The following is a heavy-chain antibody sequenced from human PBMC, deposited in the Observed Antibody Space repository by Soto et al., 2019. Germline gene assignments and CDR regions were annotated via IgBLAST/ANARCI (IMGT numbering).Heavy chain of an antibody. CDR3: AKGAYDSSGYHFDY. CDR1: GFTFSSYG. CDR2: ISYDGSNK. Sequence: QVQLVESGGGVVQPGRSLRLSCAASGFTFSSYGMHWVRQAPGKGLEWVAVISYDGSNKYYADSVKGRFTISRDNSKNTPYLQMNSLRAEDTAAYYCAKGAYDSSGYHFDYWGQGTLVTVSS. J-gene: IGHJ4*02. V-gene: IGHV3-30*18. D-gene: IGHD3-22*01.